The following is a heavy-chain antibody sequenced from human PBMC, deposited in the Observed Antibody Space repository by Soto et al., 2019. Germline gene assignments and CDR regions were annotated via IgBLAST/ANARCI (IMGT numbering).Heavy chain of an antibody. Sequence: QMQMVESGGGVVQPGGSLRLSCATSGFRFSDYGMHWVRQAPGKGLEWVAIIWYDGSHKYYADSVKGRFTISRDNSKNTLFLHMTSRGAEDTAMYYCAAGEPHHFRGQGTLVTVSS. CDR1: GFRFSDYG. J-gene: IGHJ4*02. CDR3: AAGEPHHF. V-gene: IGHV3-33*01. D-gene: IGHD3-10*01. CDR2: IWYDGSHK.